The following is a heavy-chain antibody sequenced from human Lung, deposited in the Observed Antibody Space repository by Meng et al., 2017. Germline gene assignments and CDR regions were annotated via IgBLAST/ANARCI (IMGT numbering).Heavy chain of an antibody. CDR1: GGSISSGTYY. D-gene: IGHD3-22*01. Sequence: QVQLQESGPGLVKPSRTLSLTCTVSGGSISSGTYYWGWIRQLPGKGLEWIAYIHYSGSTYYSPSLKSRVTISVDTSKNQLSLKLSSMTAADTAVYYCARYVFDSSSLYSNWFDPWGQGTLVTVSS. J-gene: IGHJ5*02. CDR3: ARYVFDSSSLYSNWFDP. V-gene: IGHV4-31*03. CDR2: IHYSGST.